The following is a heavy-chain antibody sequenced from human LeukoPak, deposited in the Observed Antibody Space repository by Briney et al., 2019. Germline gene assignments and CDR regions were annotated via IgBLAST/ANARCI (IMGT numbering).Heavy chain of an antibody. D-gene: IGHD3-22*01. CDR3: ARGGTYYYDSSGYYSDY. V-gene: IGHV3-48*02. J-gene: IGHJ4*02. CDR1: GFTFSSYS. Sequence: GGSLRLSCAASGFTFSSYSMKWVRQAPGKGLEWASYISSSSSTIYYADSVKGRFTISRDNAKNSLYLQMNSLRDEDTAVYYCARGGTYYYDSSGYYSDYWGQGTLVTVSS. CDR2: ISSSSSTI.